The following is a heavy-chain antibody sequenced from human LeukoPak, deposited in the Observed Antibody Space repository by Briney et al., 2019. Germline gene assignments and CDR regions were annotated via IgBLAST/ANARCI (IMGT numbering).Heavy chain of an antibody. V-gene: IGHV3-48*03. CDR1: GFTFSSYE. CDR3: ARVPYYDFWSGYQFDY. J-gene: IGHJ4*02. D-gene: IGHD3-3*01. Sequence: GGSLRLSCAASGFTFSSYEMNWVRQAPGKGLEWVSYISSSGSTIYYADSVKGRFTISSDNAKNSLYLQMHSLRAEDTAVYYCARVPYYDFWSGYQFDYWGQGTLVTVSS. CDR2: ISSSGSTI.